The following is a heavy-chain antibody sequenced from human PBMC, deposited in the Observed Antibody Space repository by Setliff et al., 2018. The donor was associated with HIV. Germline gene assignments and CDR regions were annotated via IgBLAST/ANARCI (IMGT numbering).Heavy chain of an antibody. Sequence: ASVKVSCKASGYTFTSYYIHWVRQAPGQGLEWMGIINASGGSTTYAQKLQGRVTMTRDTSTSTVYMELRSLRSEDTAVYYCARESRDIVATSPLDYWGQGTLVTVSS. J-gene: IGHJ4*02. CDR1: GYTFTSYY. CDR3: ARESRDIVATSPLDY. CDR2: INASGGST. D-gene: IGHD5-12*01. V-gene: IGHV1-46*04.